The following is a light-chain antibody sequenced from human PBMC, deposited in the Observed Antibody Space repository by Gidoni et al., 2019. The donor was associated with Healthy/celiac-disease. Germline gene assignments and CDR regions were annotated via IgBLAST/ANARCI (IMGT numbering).Light chain of an antibody. J-gene: IGKJ1*01. CDR1: QSVSSN. CDR3: QQYNNWWT. Sequence: EIVMTQSPATLSVSPGERATLSCRASQSVSSNLAWYQQKPGQAPRLLIYGASTRATGIPARCSGSGSGTEFTLTISSLQSEDFAVYYCQQYNNWWTVGQGTKVEIK. CDR2: GAS. V-gene: IGKV3-15*01.